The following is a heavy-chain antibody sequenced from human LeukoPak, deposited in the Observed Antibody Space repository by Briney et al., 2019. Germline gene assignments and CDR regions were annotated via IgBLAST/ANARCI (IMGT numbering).Heavy chain of an antibody. CDR3: ARDPLYYYDSSATPSFDY. CDR2: INPNSGGT. J-gene: IGHJ4*02. Sequence: ASVKVSCKASGYTFTGYYMHWVRQAPGQGPEWMGWINPNSGGTNYAQKFQGRVTMTRDTSISTAYMELSRLRSDDTAVYYCARDPLYYYDSSATPSFDYWGQGTLVTVSS. CDR1: GYTFTGYY. D-gene: IGHD3-22*01. V-gene: IGHV1-2*02.